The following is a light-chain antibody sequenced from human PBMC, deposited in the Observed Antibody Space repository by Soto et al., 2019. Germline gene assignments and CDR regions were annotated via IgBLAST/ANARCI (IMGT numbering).Light chain of an antibody. J-gene: IGLJ3*02. CDR2: DVS. Sequence: QSVLIQPASVSGSPGQSITISCTGTSTDVGGYNYVSWYQRHPGKAPRLMIYDVSNRPSGVSNRFSGSKSGNTASLTISGLQPEDEADYYCSSYTRSSTLVFGGGTKLTVL. CDR3: SSYTRSSTLV. V-gene: IGLV2-14*01. CDR1: STDVGGYNY.